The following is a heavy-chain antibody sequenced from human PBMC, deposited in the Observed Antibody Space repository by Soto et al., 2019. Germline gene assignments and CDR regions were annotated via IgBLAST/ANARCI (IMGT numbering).Heavy chain of an antibody. CDR2: IYYSGST. J-gene: IGHJ5*02. Sequence: ETLSLTCTVSGGSISSYYWSWIRQPPGKGLEWIGYIYYSGSTNYNPSLKSRVTISVDTSKNQFSLKLSSGTAADTAVYYCARSYYYDSSGYYHNWFDPWGQGTLVTVSS. CDR3: ARSYYYDSSGYYHNWFDP. D-gene: IGHD3-22*01. V-gene: IGHV4-59*01. CDR1: GGSISSYY.